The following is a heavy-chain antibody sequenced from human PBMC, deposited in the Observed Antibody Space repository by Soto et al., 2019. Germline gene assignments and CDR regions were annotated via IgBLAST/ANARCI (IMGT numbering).Heavy chain of an antibody. CDR2: ISWNSGSI. V-gene: IGHV3-9*01. CDR1: GFTFDDYA. J-gene: IGHJ4*02. D-gene: IGHD6-19*01. CDR3: AKDSWLVFSFYFES. Sequence: DVQLVESGGGLVQPGRSLRLSCAASGFTFDDYAMHWVRQAPGKGLEWVSGISWNSGSIGYAGSVKGRFTISRDNGKNSLYLQMCILRGEDTALDYFAKDSWLVFSFYFESWGQGTLVTVSS.